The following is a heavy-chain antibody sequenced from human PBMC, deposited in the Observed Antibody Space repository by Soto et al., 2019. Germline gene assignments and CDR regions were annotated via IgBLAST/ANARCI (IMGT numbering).Heavy chain of an antibody. CDR1: GFTVSSYA. CDR2: ISGSGGST. D-gene: IGHD3-3*01. J-gene: IGHJ4*02. Sequence: GGSLRLSCAASGFTVSSYAMSWVRQAPGKGLEWVSAISGSGGSTYYADSVKGRFTISRDNSKNTLYLQMNSLRAEDTALYYCAKVQYDFWSGYNYWGQGTLVTVS. CDR3: AKVQYDFWSGYNY. V-gene: IGHV3-23*01.